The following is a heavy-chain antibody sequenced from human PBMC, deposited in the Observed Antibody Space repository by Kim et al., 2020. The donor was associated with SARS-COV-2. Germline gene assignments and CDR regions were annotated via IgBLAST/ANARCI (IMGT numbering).Heavy chain of an antibody. Sequence: SVKVSCKASGGTFSSYAISWVRQAPGQGLEWMGGIIPIFGTANYAQKFQGRVTITADESTSTAYMELSSLRSEDTAMYYCARDTIYDSSGYSRFDYWGQGTLVTVSS. CDR3: ARDTIYDSSGYSRFDY. J-gene: IGHJ4*02. D-gene: IGHD3-22*01. V-gene: IGHV1-69*13. CDR2: IIPIFGTA. CDR1: GGTFSSYA.